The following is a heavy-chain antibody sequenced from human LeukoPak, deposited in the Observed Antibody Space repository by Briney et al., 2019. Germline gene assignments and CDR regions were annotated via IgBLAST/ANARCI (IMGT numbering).Heavy chain of an antibody. V-gene: IGHV3-7*01. J-gene: IGHJ4*02. CDR2: INEGGSAE. D-gene: IGHD1-7*01. CDR1: GFPSNPIW. Sequence: STRLTSAHTGFPSNPIWMNWVHQPPRKGPQWVANINEGGSAEYYAESVKGRFTISRDNAQNSVHLQMNSLRADDTPVYYCARDWELSTDYWSQATLVAVSS. CDR3: ARDWELSTDY.